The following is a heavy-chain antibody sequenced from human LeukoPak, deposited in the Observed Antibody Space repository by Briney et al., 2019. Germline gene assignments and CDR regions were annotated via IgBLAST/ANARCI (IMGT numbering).Heavy chain of an antibody. Sequence: PSETLSLTCTVSGGAISSSSYYWGWSRQPPGKGLEWIGSIYYSGSTYYNPSIYSRVTISVDTSKNHFSLKLSSVTAADTAVYYCARQQYYYDSTGYRAPGRWYFDLWGRGTLVTVSS. CDR1: GGAISSSSYY. CDR3: ARQQYYYDSTGYRAPGRWYFDL. CDR2: IYYSGST. V-gene: IGHV4-39*01. J-gene: IGHJ2*01. D-gene: IGHD3-22*01.